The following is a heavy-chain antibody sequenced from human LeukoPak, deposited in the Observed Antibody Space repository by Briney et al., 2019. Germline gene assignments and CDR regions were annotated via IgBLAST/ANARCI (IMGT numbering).Heavy chain of an antibody. Sequence: AGGSLRLSCAASGFTFSSYEMNWVRQAPGKGLEWVSYISSSGSTIYYADSVKGRFTISRDNAKNSLYLQMNSLRAEDTAVYCCAIEDYGDYDYDYCGQGTLVTVSS. CDR1: GFTFSSYE. CDR3: AIEDYGDYDYDY. J-gene: IGHJ4*02. CDR2: ISSSGSTI. D-gene: IGHD4-17*01. V-gene: IGHV3-48*03.